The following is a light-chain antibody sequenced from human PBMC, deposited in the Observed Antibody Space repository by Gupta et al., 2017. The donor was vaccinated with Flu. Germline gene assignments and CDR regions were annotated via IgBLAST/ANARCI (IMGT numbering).Light chain of an antibody. J-gene: IGLJ3*02. Sequence: QSVLTQPPSASGTPGQRVTISCSGTNSNIGSNNVNWYQKLPGTAPKLLIYDNDHRPSGVPDRFSGSKSGTSASLVISGLQSEDEADYNCAAWDDSLNGVVFGGGTKLTVL. CDR2: DND. V-gene: IGLV1-44*01. CDR1: NSNIGSNN. CDR3: AAWDDSLNGVV.